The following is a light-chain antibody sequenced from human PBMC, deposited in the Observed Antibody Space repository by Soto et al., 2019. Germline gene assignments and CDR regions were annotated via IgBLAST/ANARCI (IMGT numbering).Light chain of an antibody. Sequence: EIVMTQSPATLSLSPGEKATLSCRASQSVSNNLAWYQQKPGQAPRLLIYFASTRATGIPARCSGSGSGTEFTLTISSLQSEDSATYYCQQYNKWPLTVGGGTKVETK. J-gene: IGKJ4*01. CDR1: QSVSNN. CDR3: QQYNKWPLT. V-gene: IGKV3-15*01. CDR2: FAS.